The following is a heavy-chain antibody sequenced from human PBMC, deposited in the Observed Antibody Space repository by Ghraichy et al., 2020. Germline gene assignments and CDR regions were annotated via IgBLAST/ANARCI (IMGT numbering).Heavy chain of an antibody. CDR2: ISSSSSYI. CDR1: GFTFSSYS. V-gene: IGHV3-21*01. J-gene: IGHJ4*02. CDR3: ARWDSSGYVLDY. D-gene: IGHD3-22*01. Sequence: GGSLRLSCAASGFTFSSYSMNWVRQAPGKGLEWVSSISSSSSYIYYADSVKGRFTISRDNAKNSLYLQMNSLRAEDTAVYYCARWDSSGYVLDYWGQGTLVTVSS.